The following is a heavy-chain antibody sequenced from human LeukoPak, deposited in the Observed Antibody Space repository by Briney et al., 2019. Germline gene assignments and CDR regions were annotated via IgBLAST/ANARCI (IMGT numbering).Heavy chain of an antibody. CDR1: GYTFIGYY. CDR2: INPHNGDT. V-gene: IGHV1-2*02. Sequence: ASVKVSCKASGYTFIGYYLHWVRQPPGQGLEWMGWINPHNGDTNYAQKFQGRVTMTRDTSITTAYMELSRMKSDDKAVYYCATVRDIVVGGGPYYFDYWGQGTLVTVSS. CDR3: ATVRDIVVGGGPYYFDY. J-gene: IGHJ4*02. D-gene: IGHD2-15*01.